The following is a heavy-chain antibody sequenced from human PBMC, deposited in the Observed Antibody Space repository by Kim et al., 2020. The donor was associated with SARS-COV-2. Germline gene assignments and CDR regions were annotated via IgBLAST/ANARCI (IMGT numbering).Heavy chain of an antibody. CDR1: GFTFSYYW. CDR3: ARLEFITGKGGFDV. V-gene: IGHV3-7*01. D-gene: IGHD3-10*01. J-gene: IGHJ3*01. CDR2: IKQDGSTK. Sequence: GGSLRLSCAASGFTFSYYWMSWVRQAPGKGLEWVAHIKQDGSTKYYVDSVRGRFTISRDNAKNTLYLQINSLRAEDTALYYCARLEFITGKGGFDVWGQGTMVTVSS.